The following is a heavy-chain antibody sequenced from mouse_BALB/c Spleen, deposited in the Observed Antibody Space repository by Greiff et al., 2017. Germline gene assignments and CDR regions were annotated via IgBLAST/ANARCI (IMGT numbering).Heavy chain of an antibody. V-gene: IGHV3-8*02. D-gene: IGHD1-1*01. CDR3: ARSYYGSRSYWYFDV. J-gene: IGHJ1*01. CDR1: GDSITSGY. CDR2: ISYSGST. Sequence: EVQLQQSGPSLVKPSQTLSLTCSVTGDSITSGYWNWIRKFPGNKLEYMGYISYSGSTYYNPSLKSRISITRDTSKNQYYLQLNSVTTEDTATYYCARSYYGSRSYWYFDVWGAGTTVTVSS.